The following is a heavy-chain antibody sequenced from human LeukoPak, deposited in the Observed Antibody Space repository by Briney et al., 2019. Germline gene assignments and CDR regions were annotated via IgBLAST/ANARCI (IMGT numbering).Heavy chain of an antibody. D-gene: IGHD3-9*01. CDR2: IYYSGST. CDR1: GGSISSSSYY. J-gene: IGHJ5*02. V-gene: IGHV4-39*07. CDR3: ARDGDVLRYFDWLS. Sequence: SETLSLTCTVSGGSISSSSYYWGWIRQPPGKGLEWIGSIYYSGSTYYNPSLKSRVTISVDTSKNQFSLKLSSVTAADTAVYYCARDGDVLRYFDWLSWGQGTLVTVSS.